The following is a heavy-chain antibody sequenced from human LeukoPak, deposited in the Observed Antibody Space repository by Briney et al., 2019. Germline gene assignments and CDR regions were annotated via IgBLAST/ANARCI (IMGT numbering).Heavy chain of an antibody. Sequence: GGSLRLSCAASGFTFSSYAMTWVRQAPGKGLEWVSSISNGGDYTYYVDSVKGRFTISRDNSKNTLYLQMNSLRAEDTAVYYCAKGLAKGPVVGHFDYWGQGTLVTVSS. J-gene: IGHJ4*02. CDR3: AKGLAKGPVVGHFDY. CDR1: GFTFSSYA. V-gene: IGHV3-23*01. D-gene: IGHD6-6*01. CDR2: ISNGGDYT.